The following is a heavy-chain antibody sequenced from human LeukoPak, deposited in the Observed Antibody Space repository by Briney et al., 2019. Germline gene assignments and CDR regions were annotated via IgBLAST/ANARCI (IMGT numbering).Heavy chain of an antibody. V-gene: IGHV3-30*04. CDR2: VSYDGSNK. Sequence: GGSLRLSCAASQFTFNKYLIHWVRQAPGKGLEWVATVSYDGSNKYYADSVKGRFTISRDNSKNTLDLQMNSLRAEDTAVYYCARSYRYGFDYWGQGTLVTVSS. CDR3: ARSYRYGFDY. J-gene: IGHJ4*02. CDR1: QFTFNKYL. D-gene: IGHD5-18*01.